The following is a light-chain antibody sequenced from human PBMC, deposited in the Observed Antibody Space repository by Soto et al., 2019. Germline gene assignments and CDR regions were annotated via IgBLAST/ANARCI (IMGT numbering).Light chain of an antibody. CDR1: QTHVYSDGNIY. Sequence: DVVLTQSPLSLPVTLGQPASISCRSSQTHVYSDGNIYLNWFHQRPGQSPRRLIYKVSDRDSGVPDRFSGSGSGTDFTLKISRVEAGDVGVYFCTQGTHWLRTFGQGTKVEIK. CDR3: TQGTHWLRT. CDR2: KVS. V-gene: IGKV2-30*01. J-gene: IGKJ1*01.